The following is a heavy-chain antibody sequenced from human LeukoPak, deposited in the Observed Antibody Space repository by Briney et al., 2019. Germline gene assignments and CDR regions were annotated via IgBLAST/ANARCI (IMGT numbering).Heavy chain of an antibody. Sequence: SQTLSLTCAISGDSVSSNSAAWNWIRQSPSRGFEWLGRTYYRSKWYNDYAVSVKSRITINPDTSKNQFSLQLNSVTPEDTAVYYCARDLIAAAGTGNWFDPWGQGTLVTVSS. CDR1: GDSVSSNSAA. CDR2: TYYRSKWYN. D-gene: IGHD6-13*01. V-gene: IGHV6-1*01. CDR3: ARDLIAAAGTGNWFDP. J-gene: IGHJ5*02.